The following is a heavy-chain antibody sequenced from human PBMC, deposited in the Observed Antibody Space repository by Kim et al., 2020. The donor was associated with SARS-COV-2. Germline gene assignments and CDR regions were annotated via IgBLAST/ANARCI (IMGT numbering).Heavy chain of an antibody. CDR1: GYTFTSYG. D-gene: IGHD3-3*01. CDR2: ISAYNGNT. Sequence: ASVKVSCKASGYTFTSYGISWVRQAPGQGLEWMGWISAYNGNTNYAQKLQGRVTMTTDTSTSTAYMELRSLRSDDTAVYYCSRVNLRGVVIIRAYMDVWGQGTTVTVSS. J-gene: IGHJ6*02. V-gene: IGHV1-18*04. CDR3: SRVNLRGVVIIRAYMDV.